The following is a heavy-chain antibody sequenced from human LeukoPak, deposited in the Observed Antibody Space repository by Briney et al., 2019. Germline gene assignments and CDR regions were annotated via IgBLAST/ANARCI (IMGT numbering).Heavy chain of an antibody. V-gene: IGHV1-24*01. CDR3: ATLYSYGSLACFDY. J-gene: IGHJ4*02. CDR2: FDPEDGET. D-gene: IGHD5-18*01. Sequence: ASVKVYCKVSGYTLTELSMHWVRQSPGKGLEWMGGFDPEDGETIYAQKFQGRVTMTEDTSTDTAYMELSSLRSEDTAVYYCATLYSYGSLACFDYWGQGTLVTVSS. CDR1: GYTLTELS.